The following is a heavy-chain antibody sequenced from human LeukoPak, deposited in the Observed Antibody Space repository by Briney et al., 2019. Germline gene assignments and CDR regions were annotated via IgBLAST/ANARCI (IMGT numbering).Heavy chain of an antibody. J-gene: IGHJ6*02. CDR2: INGEGSRI. V-gene: IGHV3-74*01. Sequence: GGSLRLSCAVTGFNLRTYWIHWVRHSPGRGLEWVARINGEGSRISYADSVRGRFTISRDNAKNTAYLRMNSLRAEDTALYYCARDPGYYYYGMDVWGQGTTV. CDR1: GFNLRTYW. CDR3: ARDPGYYYYGMDV.